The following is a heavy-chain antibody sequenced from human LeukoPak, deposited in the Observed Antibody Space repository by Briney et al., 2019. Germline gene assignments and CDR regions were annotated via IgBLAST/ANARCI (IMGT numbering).Heavy chain of an antibody. CDR3: AREGGPYRPLDY. J-gene: IGHJ4*02. V-gene: IGHV4-34*01. Sequence: PSETLSLTCAVYGGSFSGYYWNWIRQPPGKGLEWIGEINHSGSTSYNPSLKSRVTISVDTSKNQLSLKLNSVTAADTAVYYCAREGGPYRPLDYSGQGTLVTVSS. CDR1: GGSFSGYY. CDR2: INHSGST.